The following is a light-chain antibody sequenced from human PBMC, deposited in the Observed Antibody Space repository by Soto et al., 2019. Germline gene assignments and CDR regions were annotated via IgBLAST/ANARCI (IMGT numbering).Light chain of an antibody. J-gene: IGKJ4*01. CDR1: QSVSTS. CDR3: QQRYNWVS. V-gene: IGKV3-11*01. CDR2: DAS. Sequence: EIVLTQSPVTLYLSPGEGASLSCRANQSVSTSLAWYQQKPGQAPRLLIYDASNRATGIPARFSGSGSGTDFTLIISRLEPEDFAVYYWQQRYNWVSFGGGTKVEIK.